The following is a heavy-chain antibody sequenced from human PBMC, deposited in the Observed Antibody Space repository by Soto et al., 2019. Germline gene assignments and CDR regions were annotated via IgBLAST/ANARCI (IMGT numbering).Heavy chain of an antibody. D-gene: IGHD6-19*01. V-gene: IGHV1-18*01. Sequence: QVQLVQSGGEVKKPGASVKVSCKASGDTVTKYGISWVRQAPGQGLEWLGWISFYNGPTNYALKFQDRITFTTDTSTSTASMELRSLTSDDTAVYYCASATSIAVAGKETWGQGTLVTVSS. J-gene: IGHJ4*02. CDR1: GDTVTKYG. CDR3: ASATSIAVAGKET. CDR2: ISFYNGPT.